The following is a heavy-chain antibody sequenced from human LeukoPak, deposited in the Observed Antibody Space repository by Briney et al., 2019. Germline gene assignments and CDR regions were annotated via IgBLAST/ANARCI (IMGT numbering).Heavy chain of an antibody. J-gene: IGHJ3*01. V-gene: IGHV4-30-4*08. CDR2: IYHSGTT. CDR1: GGSISSNDYY. D-gene: IGHD4-23*01. Sequence: PSETLSLTCTVSGGSISSNDYYWSWIRQPPGKGLEWIGYIYHSGTTYYNPSLKSRVTISVDRSKNQFSLKLSSVTAADTAVYYCARDHPTAVDWGQGTMVTVSS. CDR3: ARDHPTAVD.